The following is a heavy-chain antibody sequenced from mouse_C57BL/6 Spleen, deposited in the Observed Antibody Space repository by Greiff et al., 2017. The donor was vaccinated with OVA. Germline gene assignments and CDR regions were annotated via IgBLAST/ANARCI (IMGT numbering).Heavy chain of an antibody. CDR2: ISSGSSTI. CDR1: GFTFSDYG. Sequence: EVKLVESGGGLVKPGGSLKLSCAASGFTFSDYGMHWVRQAPEKGLEWVAYISSGSSTIYYADTVKGRFTISRDNAKNTLFLQMTSLRSEDTAMYYCTRDHYYGSSPYAMDYWGQGTSVTVSS. D-gene: IGHD1-1*01. CDR3: TRDHYYGSSPYAMDY. V-gene: IGHV5-17*01. J-gene: IGHJ4*01.